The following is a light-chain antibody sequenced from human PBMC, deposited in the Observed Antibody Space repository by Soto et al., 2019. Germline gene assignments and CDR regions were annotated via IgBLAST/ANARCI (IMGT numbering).Light chain of an antibody. CDR1: QRVFSS. CDR3: QQYHNWPA. Sequence: EIVLTQSPATLSVSPGERATLSCRASQRVFSSLAWFQQKPGQAPRLLIYGAATRATGIPARFSGSGSGTEFSLTISSLQSEDIAVYYCQQYHNWPAFGQGTKVEIK. CDR2: GAA. V-gene: IGKV3-15*01. J-gene: IGKJ1*01.